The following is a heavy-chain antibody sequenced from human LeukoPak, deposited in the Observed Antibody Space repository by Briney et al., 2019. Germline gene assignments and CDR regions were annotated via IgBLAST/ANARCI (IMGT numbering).Heavy chain of an antibody. V-gene: IGHV3-48*03. CDR1: GFTFSNYE. J-gene: IGHJ4*02. CDR2: ISSSGSTI. CDR3: ARDSGDGPFFDY. Sequence: GGSLRLSCAASGFTFSNYEMHWVRQAPGKGLEWVSYISSSGSTIYYADSVKGRFTISRDNAKNSLYLQMNSLRAEDTAVYYCARDSGDGPFFDYWGQGTLVAVSS. D-gene: IGHD5-24*01.